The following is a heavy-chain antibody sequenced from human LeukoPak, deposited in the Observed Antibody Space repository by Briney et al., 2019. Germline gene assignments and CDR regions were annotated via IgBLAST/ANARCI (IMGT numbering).Heavy chain of an antibody. V-gene: IGHV3-15*07. CDR1: GFTFSNAC. CDR2: IKRKTDGGTT. Sequence: GGSLRLSGAASGFTFSNACMNWVRQAPGKGLEWVGRIKRKTDGGTTDYAAPVKGRFTISRDDSKNTLYLQMNSLKTEDTAVYYCTTGTPPELELRKGAFDIWGQGTMVTVSS. D-gene: IGHD1-7*01. J-gene: IGHJ3*02. CDR3: TTGTPPELELRKGAFDI.